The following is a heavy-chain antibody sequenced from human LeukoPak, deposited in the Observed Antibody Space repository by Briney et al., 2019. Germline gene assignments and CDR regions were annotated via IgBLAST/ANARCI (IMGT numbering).Heavy chain of an antibody. V-gene: IGHV5-51*01. CDR1: GYSFTNYW. J-gene: IGHJ2*01. D-gene: IGHD5-24*01. Sequence: GESLKISCKGSGYSFTNYWIGWVRQMPGKGLEWMGIIYPGDSDTRYSPSFQGQVTISADKSISTAYLQWSSLKASDTAMYYCARHHTRDGYNYWYFDLWGRGTLVTVSS. CDR3: ARHHTRDGYNYWYFDL. CDR2: IYPGDSDT.